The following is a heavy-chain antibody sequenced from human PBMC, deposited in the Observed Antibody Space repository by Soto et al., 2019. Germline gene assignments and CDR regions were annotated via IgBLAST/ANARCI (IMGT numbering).Heavy chain of an antibody. CDR3: AREPPPTYGDFDY. CDR2: IYYSGST. J-gene: IGHJ4*02. Sequence: SETLSLTCTVSGGSISSYYWSWIRQPPGKGLEWIGYIYYSGSTNYNPSLKSRVTISVDTSKNQFSLKLSSVTAADTAVYYCAREPPPTYGDFDYWGQGTLVTVSS. V-gene: IGHV4-59*01. CDR1: GGSISSYY. D-gene: IGHD4-17*01.